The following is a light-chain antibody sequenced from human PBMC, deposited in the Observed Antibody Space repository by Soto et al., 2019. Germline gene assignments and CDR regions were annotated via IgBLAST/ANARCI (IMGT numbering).Light chain of an antibody. CDR3: QQRSNCPST. CDR2: DAS. Sequence: EIVWTQSPATLSLSPGNRATLSCRASQSVSGYLAWYQQTPGQAPRLLIYDASNRATGIPARFSGSGSGTDFTLTITSLEPEDVAVYYCQQRSNCPSTFGGGTKVEI. J-gene: IGKJ4*01. V-gene: IGKV3-11*01. CDR1: QSVSGY.